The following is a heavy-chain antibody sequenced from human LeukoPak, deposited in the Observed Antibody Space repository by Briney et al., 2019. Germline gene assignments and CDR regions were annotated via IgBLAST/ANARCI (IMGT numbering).Heavy chain of an antibody. CDR1: GFTFSSYG. J-gene: IGHJ3*02. V-gene: IGHV3-33*01. CDR2: IWYDGSNK. CDR3: AREGFTMAAHWVGNAFDI. D-gene: IGHD6-6*01. Sequence: QTGGSLRLSCAAYGFTFSSYGMPWVRQAPGKGLEWVAVIWYDGSNKYYADSVKGRFTISRDNSKNTLYLQMNSLRAEDTAVYYCAREGFTMAAHWVGNAFDIWGQGTMVTVSS.